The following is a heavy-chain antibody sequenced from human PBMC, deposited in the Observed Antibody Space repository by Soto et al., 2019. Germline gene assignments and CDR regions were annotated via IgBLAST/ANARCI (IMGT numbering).Heavy chain of an antibody. J-gene: IGHJ4*02. CDR3: ARQGVAATPSGWSLDY. V-gene: IGHV4-34*01. CDR1: GGSFSGYY. D-gene: IGHD2-15*01. CDR2: INHSGST. Sequence: SETLSLTCAVYGGSFSGYYWSWIRQPPGKGLEWIGEINHSGSTNYNPSLKSRVTISVDTSKNQFSLKLSSVTAADTAVYYCARQGVAATPSGWSLDYWGQGTLVTVSS.